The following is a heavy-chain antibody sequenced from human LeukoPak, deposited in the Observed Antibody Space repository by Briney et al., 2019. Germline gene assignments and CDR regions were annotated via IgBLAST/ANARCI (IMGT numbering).Heavy chain of an antibody. CDR1: GYSISSGYY. Sequence: SETLSLTCTVSGYSISSGYYWGWIRQPPGKGLEWIGSMFHSGSTYYNPSLKSRVTMSVDTSKNQFSLQLNSVTPEDTAVYYCAREGYSSSFVYYYYYMDVWGKGTTVTVSS. CDR3: AREGYSSSFVYYYYYMDV. J-gene: IGHJ6*03. CDR2: MFHSGST. D-gene: IGHD6-6*01. V-gene: IGHV4-38-2*02.